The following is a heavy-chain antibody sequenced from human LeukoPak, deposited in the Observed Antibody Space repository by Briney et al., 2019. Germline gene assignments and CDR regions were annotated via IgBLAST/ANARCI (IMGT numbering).Heavy chain of an antibody. CDR3: ARGLGAFDY. Sequence: ASVRVSCKASGYTFTSQGISWVRQAPGQGFESMGWISAYNGKTEYAEKFQGRVTMSTDTSTSTAYLELTSLTSDDTAVYFCARGLGAFDYWGQGTLVTASS. D-gene: IGHD3-10*01. CDR2: ISAYNGKT. CDR1: GYTFTSQG. J-gene: IGHJ4*02. V-gene: IGHV1-18*01.